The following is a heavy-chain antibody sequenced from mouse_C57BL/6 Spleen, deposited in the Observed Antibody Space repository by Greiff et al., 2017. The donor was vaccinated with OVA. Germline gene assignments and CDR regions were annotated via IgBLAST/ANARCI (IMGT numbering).Heavy chain of an antibody. CDR1: GFSLTSYG. J-gene: IGHJ4*01. V-gene: IGHV2-2*01. CDR3: ARKNDYEYYAMDY. D-gene: IGHD2-4*01. Sequence: VMLVESGPGLVQPSQSLSITCTVSGFSLTSYGVHWVRQSPGKGLEWLGVIWSGGSTDYNAAFISRLSISKDNSKSQVFFKMNSLQADDTAIYYCARKNDYEYYAMDYWGQGTSVTVSS. CDR2: IWSGGST.